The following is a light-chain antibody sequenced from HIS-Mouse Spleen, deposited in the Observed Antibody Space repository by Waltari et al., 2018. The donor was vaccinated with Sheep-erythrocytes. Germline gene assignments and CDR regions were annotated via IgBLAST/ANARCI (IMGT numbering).Light chain of an antibody. V-gene: IGLV2-23*02. CDR2: EVS. J-gene: IGLJ3*02. CDR1: SRDGGSYNL. CDR3: CSYAGSGTWV. Sequence: QSALTQPAPVSGSPGQSITISCTGTSRDGGSYNLVSWYQQPPGKAPKHMIYEVSNRPSGVSNRFSGSKAGNTASLTISGLQAEDETDYYCCSYAGSGTWVFGGGTKLTVL.